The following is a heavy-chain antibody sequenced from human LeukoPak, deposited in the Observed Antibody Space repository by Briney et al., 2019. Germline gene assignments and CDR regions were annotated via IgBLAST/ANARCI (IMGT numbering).Heavy chain of an antibody. V-gene: IGHV4-4*07. CDR2: IYTSGST. Sequence: SETLSLTCTVSGGSISSYYWSWIRQPAGKGLEWIGRIYTSGSTNYNPSLKSRVTISVDTSKNQFSLKLSSVTAADTAVYYCARYAGSGSYYEPYYFDYWGQGTLVTVSS. J-gene: IGHJ4*02. CDR1: GGSISSYY. CDR3: ARYAGSGSYYEPYYFDY. D-gene: IGHD3-10*01.